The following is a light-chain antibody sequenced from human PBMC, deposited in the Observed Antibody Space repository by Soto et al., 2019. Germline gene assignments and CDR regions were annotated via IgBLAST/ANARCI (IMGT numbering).Light chain of an antibody. CDR1: QSVSSSY. V-gene: IGKV3-20*01. Sequence: EIVLTQSPGTLSLSPGERATLSCRASQSVSSSYLAWYQQNRGQAPRLLIYGASSRAPGIPDRFGGSGSGTDFTLTISRLEPEDFAVYYCQQYGSSSWTLGQGTKVDIK. J-gene: IGKJ1*01. CDR2: GAS. CDR3: QQYGSSSWT.